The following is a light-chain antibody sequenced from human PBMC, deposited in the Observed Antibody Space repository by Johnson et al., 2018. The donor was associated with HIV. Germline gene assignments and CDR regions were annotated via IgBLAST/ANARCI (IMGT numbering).Light chain of an antibody. V-gene: IGLV1-51*01. CDR1: SSNIANNY. Sequence: QSVLTQPPSVSAAPGQKVTISCSGSSSNIANNYVSWYQQLPGTAPKLLIYDNNKRPSGIPDRFSGSKSGTSATLGITGLQTGDEADYYCGTWDSSLSAGFYVFGPGTKVTVL. J-gene: IGLJ1*01. CDR2: DNN. CDR3: GTWDSSLSAGFYV.